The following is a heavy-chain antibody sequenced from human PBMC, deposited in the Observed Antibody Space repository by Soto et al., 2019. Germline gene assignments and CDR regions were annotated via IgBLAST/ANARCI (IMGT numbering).Heavy chain of an antibody. J-gene: IGHJ6*02. CDR3: ARDRDMVVEVAAGFGMDV. CDR2: IIPIFGTA. CDR1: GVTLSNYG. V-gene: IGHV1-69*06. D-gene: IGHD2-15*01. Sequence: QVQLVQSGAEVKKPGSSVKVSCKAFGVTLSNYGSSWVRQAPGQGLEYMGGIIPIFGTAKYAQKFQDRVTITADNPSTTTYMELSSLRSDDTAVYYCARDRDMVVEVAAGFGMDVWGQGTTVTVSS.